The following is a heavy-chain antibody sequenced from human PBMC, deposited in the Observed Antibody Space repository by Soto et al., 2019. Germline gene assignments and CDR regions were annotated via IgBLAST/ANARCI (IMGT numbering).Heavy chain of an antibody. D-gene: IGHD3-16*01. CDR1: GGTFSTFG. J-gene: IGHJ4*02. CDR2: IIPFFGAA. CDR3: ARTAPMDAGDKYYYDF. V-gene: IGHV1-69*13. Sequence: SVKVSCKASGGTFSTFGISWVRQAPGQGLEWMGGIIPFFGAAKYSQKFEDRITITADESTNTVYMDLRSLTSEDTAIYYCARTAPMDAGDKYYYDFWGQGALVTVSS.